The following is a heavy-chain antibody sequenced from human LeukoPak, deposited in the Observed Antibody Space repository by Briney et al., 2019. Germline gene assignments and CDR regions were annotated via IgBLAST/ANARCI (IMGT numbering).Heavy chain of an antibody. D-gene: IGHD6-19*01. CDR3: ARDPSNTSGRYAYFDY. J-gene: IGHJ4*02. V-gene: IGHV1-18*01. CDR1: GFTFNRYG. Sequence: ASVKVSCKASGFTFNRYGISWVRQAPGQGLEWMGLISAYNGDTNYAQKFQGRVTMTTDTSTSTAYMELRSLISDDTAVYYCARDPSNTSGRYAYFDYWGQGTLDTVSS. CDR2: ISAYNGDT.